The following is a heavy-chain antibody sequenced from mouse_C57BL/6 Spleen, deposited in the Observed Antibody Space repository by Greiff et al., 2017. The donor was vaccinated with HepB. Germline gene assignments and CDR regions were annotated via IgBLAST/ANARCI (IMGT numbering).Heavy chain of an antibody. V-gene: IGHV1-59*01. CDR2: IDPSDSYT. J-gene: IGHJ2*01. D-gene: IGHD3-2*02. CDR3: AREGLWTAQATYFDY. CDR1: GYTFTSYW. Sequence: VQLQQPGAELVRPGTSVKLSCKASGYTFTSYWMHWVKQRPGQGLEWIGVIDPSDSYTNYNQKFKGKATLTVDTSSNTAYMQLSSLTSEDSAVYYCAREGLWTAQATYFDYWGQGTTLTVSS.